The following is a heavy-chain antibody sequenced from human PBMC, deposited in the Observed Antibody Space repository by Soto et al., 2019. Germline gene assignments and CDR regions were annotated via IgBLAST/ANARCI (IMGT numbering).Heavy chain of an antibody. J-gene: IGHJ4*02. V-gene: IGHV4-39*01. D-gene: IGHD6-6*01. CDR1: GDSISSSTYY. Sequence: SETLSLTCTVSGDSISSSTYYWGWIRQPPGKGLEWIGCIYHTGTTYYNPSLKSRVTISVDTSKNQFSLKLSSVTAADTAVYYCARHYFSSSYMFDYWGQGTLVTVSS. CDR2: IYHTGTT. CDR3: ARHYFSSSYMFDY.